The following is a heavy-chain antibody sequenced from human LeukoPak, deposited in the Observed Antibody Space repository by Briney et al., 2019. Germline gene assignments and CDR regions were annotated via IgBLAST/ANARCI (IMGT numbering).Heavy chain of an antibody. Sequence: TGGSLRLSCAASGFTFSSYSMNWVRQAPGKGLEWVSSINGRGSSTYYADSVRGRFTISRDNSKNTLYLQMDSLRAEDTAVYYCAKGGYYYMDVWGKGTTVTVSS. V-gene: IGHV3-23*01. J-gene: IGHJ6*03. CDR3: AKGGYYYMDV. CDR2: INGRGSST. D-gene: IGHD3-16*01. CDR1: GFTFSSYS.